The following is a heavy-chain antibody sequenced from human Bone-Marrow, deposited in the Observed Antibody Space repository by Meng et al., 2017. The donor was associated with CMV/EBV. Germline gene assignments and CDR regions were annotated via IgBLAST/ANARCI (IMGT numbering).Heavy chain of an antibody. CDR2: IYFSGST. D-gene: IGHD3-22*01. CDR3: ARAPPYYDSSGYYYGFDY. Sequence: IGGSSYYGGWISQPPGKGLEWIGSIYFSGSTYYNPSLKSRVTISLDASKNQFSLKLSFVTAADTAVYYCARAPPYYDSSGYYYGFDYWGQGTLVTVSS. CDR1: IGGSSYY. V-gene: IGHV4-39*07. J-gene: IGHJ4*02.